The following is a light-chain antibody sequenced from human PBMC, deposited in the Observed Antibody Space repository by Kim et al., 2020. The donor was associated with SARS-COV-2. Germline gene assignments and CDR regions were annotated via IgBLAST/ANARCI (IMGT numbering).Light chain of an antibody. J-gene: IGLJ1*01. CDR2: DVS. CDR1: RSDVGAYNY. CDR3: SSYRTSTSYV. V-gene: IGLV2-14*03. Sequence: QSALTQPASVSGSPGQSITISCTGTRSDVGAYNYVSWYQQHPGKAPKFMIYDVSKRPSVVSNRFSGSKSGNTASLTISGLQGEDEADYYCSSYRTSTSYVFGTGTKVTVL.